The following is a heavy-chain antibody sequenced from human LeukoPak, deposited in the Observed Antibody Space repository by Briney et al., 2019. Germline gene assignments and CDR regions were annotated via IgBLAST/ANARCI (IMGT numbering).Heavy chain of an antibody. CDR3: AREQYYYDSSGPVEFDY. V-gene: IGHV1-69*05. CDR2: IIPIFGTA. J-gene: IGHJ4*02. Sequence: SVKVSCKASGGTFSSYAISWVRQAPGQGLEWMGGIIPIFGTANYAQKFQGRVTITTDESTSTAYMELSSLRSEDTAVYYCAREQYYYDSSGPVEFDYWGQGTLVTVSS. CDR1: GGTFSSYA. D-gene: IGHD3-22*01.